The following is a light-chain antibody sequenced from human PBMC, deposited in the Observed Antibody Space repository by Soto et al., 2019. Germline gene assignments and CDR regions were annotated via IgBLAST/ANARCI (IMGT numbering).Light chain of an antibody. CDR2: DVT. V-gene: IGLV2-14*03. CDR3: SSHTRSTALV. CDR1: DSDIGGYDH. Sequence: QSALTQPASVSASPGQSIAISCTGTDSDIGGYDHVSWYQQHPGKAPKLLIYDVTNRPSGVSSRFSGSKAGRTASLTISVLQTEDEADYYCSSHTRSTALVFGTGTKLTVL. J-gene: IGLJ1*01.